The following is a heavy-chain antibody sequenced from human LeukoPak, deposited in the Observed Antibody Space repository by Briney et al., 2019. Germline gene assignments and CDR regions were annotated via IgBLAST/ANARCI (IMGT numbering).Heavy chain of an antibody. D-gene: IGHD6-13*01. CDR2: MSYSGNT. CDR1: GGSISSSSYY. V-gene: IGHV4-39*01. J-gene: IGHJ5*02. CDR3: ARRPAGSYSKYDP. Sequence: SETLSLTCTVSGGSISSSSYYWDWIRQPPGKGLEWIGTMSYSGNTYYNPSLKSRVTISVDTSKNQFSLKLSSVTAADTAVYYCARRPAGSYSKYDPWGQGTLVTVSS.